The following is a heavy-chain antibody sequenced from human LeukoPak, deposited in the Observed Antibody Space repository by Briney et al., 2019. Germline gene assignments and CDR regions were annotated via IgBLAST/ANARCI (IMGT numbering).Heavy chain of an antibody. J-gene: IGHJ4*02. D-gene: IGHD3-10*01. CDR3: VRGAEGYYYGSGDY. Sequence: VASVKVSCKASGYTFTGYYMHWVRQAPGQGLEWMGWINPNSGGTNYAQKFQGRVTMTRDTSISTAYMELSRLRSDDAAVYYCVRGAEGYYYGSGDYWGQGTLVTVSS. CDR2: INPNSGGT. V-gene: IGHV1-2*02. CDR1: GYTFTGYY.